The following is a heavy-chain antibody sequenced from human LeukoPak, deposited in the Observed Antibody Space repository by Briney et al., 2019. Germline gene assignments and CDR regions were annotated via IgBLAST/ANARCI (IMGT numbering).Heavy chain of an antibody. CDR1: GFTFSSYA. J-gene: IGHJ5*02. CDR3: AKDYGCHFTDRKWFGP. CDR2: ISGSGGST. D-gene: IGHD4-17*01. V-gene: IGHV3-23*01. Sequence: GGSLRLSCAASGFTFSSYAMSWVRQAPGKGLEWVSAISGSGGSTYYADSVKGRFTISRDNSKNTLYLQMNSLRAEDTAVYYLAKDYGCHFTDRKWFGPWGQGTLVTVSS.